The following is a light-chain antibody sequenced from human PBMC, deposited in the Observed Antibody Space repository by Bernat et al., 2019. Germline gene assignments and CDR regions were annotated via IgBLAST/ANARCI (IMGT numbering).Light chain of an antibody. CDR1: ESIDSY. V-gene: IGKV1-5*03. CDR3: QQYHRFSRT. CDR2: LAS. Sequence: DIQMTQSPSTLSASVGDRVTITCRASESIDSYLAWYPQKAGKAPNLLIYLASTLESGVPSRFSGGGSGTDFTLTISGLQPDDSATYYCQQYHRFSRTFGQGTKVEI. J-gene: IGKJ1*01.